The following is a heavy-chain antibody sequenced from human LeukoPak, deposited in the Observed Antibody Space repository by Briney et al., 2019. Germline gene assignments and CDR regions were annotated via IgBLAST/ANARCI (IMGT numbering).Heavy chain of an antibody. V-gene: IGHV3-13*01. CDR1: GFTFSNDD. J-gene: IGHJ4*03. Sequence: CLRLSCAASGFTFSNDDMHWVRQTTGKGLEWVSGIGTTSDTYYTGSVKGRFTISRENAKTSLYLQMNSLRDGDTAVYYCASGSGGQHEFDYWGHGIMVAVSS. CDR3: ASGSGGQHEFDY. CDR2: IGTTSDT. D-gene: IGHD6-19*01.